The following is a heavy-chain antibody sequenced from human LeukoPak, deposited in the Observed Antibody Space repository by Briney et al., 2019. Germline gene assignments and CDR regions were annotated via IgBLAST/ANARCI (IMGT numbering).Heavy chain of an antibody. V-gene: IGHV1-46*01. Sequence: GASVKVSCKASGYTFTSYYMHWVRQAPGQGLEWMGLINPTGGSTGYAQKFQGRVTMTRDMSTSTDYMELSSLRSEDTAVYYCAKDLGNYYGSGSLGPCDYWGQGTLVTVSS. CDR3: AKDLGNYYGSGSLGPCDY. D-gene: IGHD3-10*01. CDR2: INPTGGST. CDR1: GYTFTSYY. J-gene: IGHJ4*02.